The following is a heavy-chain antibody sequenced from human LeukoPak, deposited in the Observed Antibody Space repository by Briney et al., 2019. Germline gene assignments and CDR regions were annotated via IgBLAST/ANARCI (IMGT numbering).Heavy chain of an antibody. V-gene: IGHV3-23*01. CDR2: ISGSGDNT. CDR3: ARDWSGGAFDI. D-gene: IGHD3-10*01. CDR1: GFTFSNYA. Sequence: GGSLRLSCAASGFTFSNYAMSWVRQAPGKGLEWVSGISGSGDNTYYADSVKGRFTISRDTAKNSLYLQMNSLRAEDTAVYYCARDWSGGAFDIWGQGTMVTVSS. J-gene: IGHJ3*02.